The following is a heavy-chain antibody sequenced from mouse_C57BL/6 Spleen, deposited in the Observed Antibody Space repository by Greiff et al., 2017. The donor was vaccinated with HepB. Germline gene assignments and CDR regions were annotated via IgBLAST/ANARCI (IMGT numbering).Heavy chain of an antibody. V-gene: IGHV1-72*01. Sequence: VQLQQPGAELVKPGASVKLSCKASGYTFTSYWMHWVKQRPGRGLEWIGRIDPKSGGTKYNEKFKSKATLTVDKPSSTAYMQLSSLTSEDSAVYYCARDGNYFYFDYWGQGTTLTVSS. D-gene: IGHD2-1*01. CDR1: GYTFTSYW. CDR3: ARDGNYFYFDY. CDR2: IDPKSGGT. J-gene: IGHJ2*01.